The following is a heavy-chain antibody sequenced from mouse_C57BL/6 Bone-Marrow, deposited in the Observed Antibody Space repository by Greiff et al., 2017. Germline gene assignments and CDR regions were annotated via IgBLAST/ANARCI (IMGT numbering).Heavy chain of an antibody. J-gene: IGHJ4*01. CDR1: GFTFSSYA. Sequence: EVKVEESGEGLVKPGGSLKLSCAASGFTFSSYAMSWVRQTPEKRLEWVAYISSGGDYIYYADTVKGRFTISRDNARNTLYLQMSSLKSEDTAMYYCTRAYGYDGGSYAMDYWGQGTSVTVSS. CDR3: TRAYGYDGGSYAMDY. CDR2: ISSGGDYI. V-gene: IGHV5-9-1*02. D-gene: IGHD2-2*01.